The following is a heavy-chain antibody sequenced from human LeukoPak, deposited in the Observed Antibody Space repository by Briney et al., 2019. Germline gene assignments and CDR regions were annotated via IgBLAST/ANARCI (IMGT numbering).Heavy chain of an antibody. J-gene: IGHJ4*02. D-gene: IGHD3-3*01. CDR3: ARGGYYAASDI. CDR1: GFTVSSHA. V-gene: IGHV3-64*02. Sequence: GGSLRLSCAASGFTVSSHAMHWVRQAPGKGLEYVSAIVSNGGNTYYADSVRGRFTISRDNSKDTVYLQMGSLRPEDTAVYYCARGGYYAASDIWGQGALVTVSS. CDR2: IVSNGGNT.